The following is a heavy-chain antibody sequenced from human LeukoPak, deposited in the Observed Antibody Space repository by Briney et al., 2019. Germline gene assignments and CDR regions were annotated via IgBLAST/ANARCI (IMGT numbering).Heavy chain of an antibody. CDR1: GGSISSSSYY. CDR2: IYYSGST. D-gene: IGHD3-3*01. J-gene: IGHJ4*02. V-gene: IGHV4-39*01. CDR3: ARHLPRWIRFLESSPDY. Sequence: SETLSLTCTVSGGSISSSSYYWGWIRQPPGKGLEWIGSIYYSGSTYYNPSLKSRVTISVDTSKNQFSLKLSSVTAADTAVYYCARHLPRWIRFLESSPDYWGQGTLVTVSS.